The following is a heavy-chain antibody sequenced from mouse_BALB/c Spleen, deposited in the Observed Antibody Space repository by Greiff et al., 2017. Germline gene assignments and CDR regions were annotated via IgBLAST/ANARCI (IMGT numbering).Heavy chain of an antibody. CDR1: GFTFTDYY. Sequence: EVQLVESGGGLVQPGGSLRLSCATSGFTFTDYYMSWVRQPPGKALEWLGFIRNKANGYTTEYSASVKGRFTISRDNSQSILYLQMNTLRAEDSATYYCARDGSLAYWGQGTLVTVSA. CDR3: ARDGSLAY. V-gene: IGHV7-3*02. CDR2: IRNKANGYTT. D-gene: IGHD6-2*01. J-gene: IGHJ3*01.